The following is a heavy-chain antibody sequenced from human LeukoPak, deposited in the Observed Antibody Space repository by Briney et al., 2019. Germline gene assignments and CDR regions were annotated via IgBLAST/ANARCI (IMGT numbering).Heavy chain of an antibody. CDR2: LYSGGST. Sequence: GGSLRLSCAAYGFTVSSNYMSWVRQAPGKGLDWVSVLYSGGSTYYADSVQGRFTISRDNSKNMLYLQMNSLRVEDTAVYYCARDGPYYGSGAFDYWGQGTLVTVSS. CDR1: GFTVSSNY. V-gene: IGHV3-66*01. CDR3: ARDGPYYGSGAFDY. J-gene: IGHJ4*02. D-gene: IGHD3-10*01.